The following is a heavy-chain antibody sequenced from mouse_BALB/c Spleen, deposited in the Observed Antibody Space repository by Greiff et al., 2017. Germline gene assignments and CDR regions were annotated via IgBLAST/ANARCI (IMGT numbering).Heavy chain of an antibody. CDR3: TRGKEKSTMITTDGFAY. CDR2: IYPGNSDT. V-gene: IGHV1-5*01. J-gene: IGHJ3*01. CDR1: GYSFTSYW. Sequence: EVQLQQSGTVLARPGASVKMSCKASGYSFTSYWMHWVKQRPGQGLEWIGAIYPGNSDTSYNQKFKGKAKLTAVTSASTAYMELSSLTNEDSAVYYCTRGKEKSTMITTDGFAYWGQGTLVTVSA. D-gene: IGHD2-4*01.